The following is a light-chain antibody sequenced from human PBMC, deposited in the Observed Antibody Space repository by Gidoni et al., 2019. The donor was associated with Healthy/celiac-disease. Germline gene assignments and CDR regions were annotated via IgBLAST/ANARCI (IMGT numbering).Light chain of an antibody. CDR2: DAS. J-gene: IGKJ3*01. CDR3: QQYDNLPFT. CDR1: QGISNY. V-gene: IGKV1-33*01. Sequence: DIHMTESPSSLSASVGDRVTITCQARQGISNYLNWYQQKPGKAPKLLIYDASNLETGVPSRLSGSGSGTDFTFTISSLQPEDIATYYCQQYDNLPFTFGPGTKVDIK.